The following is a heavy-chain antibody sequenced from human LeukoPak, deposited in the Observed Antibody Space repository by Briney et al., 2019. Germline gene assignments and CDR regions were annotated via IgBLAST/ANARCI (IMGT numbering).Heavy chain of an antibody. CDR3: AREGRDGPKDY. CDR1: GGSIGTSY. D-gene: IGHD5-24*01. V-gene: IGHV4-59*01. J-gene: IGHJ4*02. Sequence: PSETLSLTCTVSGGSIGTSYWSWIRQPPGKGLEWIGYIYYSGSTNYNPSLKSRVTISVDTSKNQFSLKLSSVTAADTAVYYCAREGRDGPKDYWGQGTLVTVSS. CDR2: IYYSGST.